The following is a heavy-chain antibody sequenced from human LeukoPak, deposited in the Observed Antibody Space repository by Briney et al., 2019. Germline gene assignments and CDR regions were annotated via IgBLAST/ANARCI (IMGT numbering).Heavy chain of an antibody. Sequence: PGGSLRLSCVASGFTFSSYAMSWVRQAPGKGLEWVSAISGSGGSTYYADSVKGRFTISRDNSKNTLYLQMNSLRAEDTAVYYCAQRFHYGSGGYFPFDPWGQGTLVTVSS. CDR3: AQRFHYGSGGYFPFDP. D-gene: IGHD3-10*01. CDR1: GFTFSSYA. CDR2: ISGSGGST. V-gene: IGHV3-23*01. J-gene: IGHJ5*02.